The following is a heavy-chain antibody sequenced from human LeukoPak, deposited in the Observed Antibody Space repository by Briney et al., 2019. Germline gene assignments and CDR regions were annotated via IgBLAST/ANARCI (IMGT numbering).Heavy chain of an antibody. CDR1: GFTFSGYW. V-gene: IGHV3-74*01. Sequence: GGSLRLSCAASGFTFSGYWMHWFRKAPGKGLVWVSRIRGDGSTSSYADSVKGRFTVSRDNAKNTMYLQMSSLRTEDTAVYYCARSDWFDPWGQGTLVTVSS. CDR2: IRGDGSTS. CDR3: ARSDWFDP. J-gene: IGHJ5*02.